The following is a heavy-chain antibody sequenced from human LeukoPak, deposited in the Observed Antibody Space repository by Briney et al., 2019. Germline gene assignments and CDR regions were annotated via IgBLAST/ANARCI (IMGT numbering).Heavy chain of an antibody. J-gene: IGHJ4*02. CDR1: GFTFSPYA. D-gene: IGHD2-2*03. V-gene: IGHV3-30*18. CDR2: ISNDGSKK. CDR3: AKDGYCSSTSCYPNHFDS. Sequence: GGSLRLSCAAPGFTFSPYAMHWVRQAPGKGLEWVALISNDGSKKYYADSVKGRFTISRDNSKNTLDLQMNSLRAEDTAVYYCAKDGYCSSTSCYPNHFDSWGQGTLVTVSS.